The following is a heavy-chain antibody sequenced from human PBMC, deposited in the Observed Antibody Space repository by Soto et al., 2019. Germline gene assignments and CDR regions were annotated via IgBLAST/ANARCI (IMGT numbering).Heavy chain of an antibody. CDR1: GFNLSGSA. D-gene: IGHD2-2*03. CDR2: IRSKAKSYAT. J-gene: IGHJ6*03. V-gene: IGHV3-73*01. Sequence: EEQLVESGGGLVQPGGSLKLSCAASGFNLSGSAVHWVRQASGKGLEWVGRIRSKAKSYATAYGASVRGRVTISRDDSKNTAYLQMNSVKTEDTAVYYCSLGIVLIPATIDDDMDVWGKGTTVTVSS. CDR3: SLGIVLIPATIDDDMDV.